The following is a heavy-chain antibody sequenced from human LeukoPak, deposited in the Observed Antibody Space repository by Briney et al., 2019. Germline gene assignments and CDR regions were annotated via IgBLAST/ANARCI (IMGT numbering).Heavy chain of an antibody. Sequence: GGSLRLSCAASGFTFSSYEMNWVRQAPGQGLEWISYISSSGAIYYADSAKGRFTISRDNAKNSLYLEMYSLRDEDTAVYYCARGQNHYVWGTYRYNPFDYWGQGTLVTVSS. J-gene: IGHJ4*02. D-gene: IGHD3-16*02. V-gene: IGHV3-48*03. CDR2: ISSSGAI. CDR1: GFTFSSYE. CDR3: ARGQNHYVWGTYRYNPFDY.